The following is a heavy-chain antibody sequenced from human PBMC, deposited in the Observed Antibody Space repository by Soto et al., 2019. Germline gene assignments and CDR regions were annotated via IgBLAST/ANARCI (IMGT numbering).Heavy chain of an antibody. V-gene: IGHV4-30-4*01. J-gene: IGHJ6*02. CDR1: GVSLNTADTW. D-gene: IGHD2-15*01. Sequence: QVQLQESGSGLVKPSQSLSLTCAVSGVSLNTADTWWSWLRQSPGKGLEFIGYYHSGGSTYYDASFRSRVIISAVTSNSQFSLQLSSVTVADTAVYFCVRSRQIESGNDYGLDVWGQGTTVTVSS. CDR2: YHSGGST. CDR3: VRSRQIESGNDYGLDV.